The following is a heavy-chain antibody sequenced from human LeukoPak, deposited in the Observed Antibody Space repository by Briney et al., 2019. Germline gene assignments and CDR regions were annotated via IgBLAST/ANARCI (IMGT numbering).Heavy chain of an antibody. J-gene: IGHJ4*02. CDR1: GYTFTSYD. Sequence: ASVKVSCKASGYTFTSYDINWVRQAPGQGLEWMGWINPNSGGTNYAQKFQGRVTMTRDTSISTAYMELSRLRSDDTAVYYCARGPLPDYWGQGTLVTVSS. CDR3: ARGPLPDY. V-gene: IGHV1-2*02. CDR2: INPNSGGT.